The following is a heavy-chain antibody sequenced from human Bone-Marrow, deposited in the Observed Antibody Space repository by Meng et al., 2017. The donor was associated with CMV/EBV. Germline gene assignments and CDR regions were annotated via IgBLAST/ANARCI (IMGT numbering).Heavy chain of an antibody. D-gene: IGHD2-2*01. CDR3: ARWGRYCSSTSCRDLGMDV. J-gene: IGHJ6*02. Sequence: ASVKVSCKASGYTFTSYGISWVRQAPGQGLEWMGWISAYNGNTNYAQKLQGRVTMTTDTSTSTAYMELRSLRSEDTAVYYCARWGRYCSSTSCRDLGMDVWGQGTTVTVAS. CDR1: GYTFTSYG. V-gene: IGHV1-18*01. CDR2: ISAYNGNT.